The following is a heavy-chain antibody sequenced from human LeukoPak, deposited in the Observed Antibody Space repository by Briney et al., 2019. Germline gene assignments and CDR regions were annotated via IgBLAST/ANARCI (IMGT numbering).Heavy chain of an antibody. CDR1: GFTFSSYA. J-gene: IGHJ4*02. V-gene: IGHV3-23*01. CDR3: ARDYYYDSSGYYGSFDY. CDR2: ISGSGGST. Sequence: GGSLRLSCAASGFTFSSYAMSWVRQAPGKGLEWVSAISGSGGSTYYADSVKGRFTISRDNAKNSLYLQMNSLRAEDTALYYCARDYYYDSSGYYGSFDYWGQGTLVTVSS. D-gene: IGHD3-22*01.